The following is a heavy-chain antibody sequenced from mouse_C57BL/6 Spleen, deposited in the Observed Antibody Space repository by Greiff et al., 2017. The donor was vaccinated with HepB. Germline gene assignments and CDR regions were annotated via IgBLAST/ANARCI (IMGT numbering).Heavy chain of an antibody. CDR2: INPRNGST. Sequence: QVHVKQSGTELVKPGASVKLSCKASGYTFTSYWMHWVKQRPGQGLEWIGNINPRNGSTNYNEKFKGKATLTVDKSSSTAYMKLSSLTSEDSVVYDCARSGGNYAMDDWGQGTSVTVSS. CDR3: ARSGGNYAMDD. CDR1: GYTFTSYW. J-gene: IGHJ4*01. D-gene: IGHD1-3*01. V-gene: IGHV1-53*01.